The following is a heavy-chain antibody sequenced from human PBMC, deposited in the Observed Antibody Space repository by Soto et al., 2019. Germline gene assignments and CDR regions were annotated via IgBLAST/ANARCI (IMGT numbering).Heavy chain of an antibody. J-gene: IGHJ4*02. V-gene: IGHV3-7*04. Sequence: EVHLVESGGGLVQTGGSLRLSCAIHESTIRRDWMNWVRQAPGKGLEWVAHVNQDGSAKYYVDSVKGRFTISRDNANNLLTLQMNSLSAGDTAMYYCSGGVGDAFWGQGTLVTVSS. CDR3: SGGVGDAF. CDR1: ESTIRRDW. D-gene: IGHD1-26*01. CDR2: VNQDGSAK.